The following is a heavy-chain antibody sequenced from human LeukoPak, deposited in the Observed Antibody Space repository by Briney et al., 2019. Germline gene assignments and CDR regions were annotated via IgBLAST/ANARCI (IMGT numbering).Heavy chain of an antibody. CDR1: VVSFGAISSYH. D-gene: IGHD6-6*01. CDR3: ASAQYSSSWAFDN. CDR2: IYGSETT. Sequence: SETLSLTCIVSVVSFGAISSYHWTWIRQPAGKGLEWIGRIYGSETTNYNPSLKSRVNMSVDTSKNQFSLKLSSVTAADTAVYYCASAQYSSSWAFDNWGQGTLVTVSS. J-gene: IGHJ4*02. V-gene: IGHV4-4*07.